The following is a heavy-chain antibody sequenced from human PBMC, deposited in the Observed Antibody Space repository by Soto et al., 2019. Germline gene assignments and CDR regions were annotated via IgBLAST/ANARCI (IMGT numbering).Heavy chain of an antibody. V-gene: IGHV4-31*03. CDR1: GGSISSGGYY. CDR3: ARATARMRGVIDY. D-gene: IGHD3-10*01. Sequence: QVQLQESGPGLVKPSQTLSLTCTVSGGSISSGGYYWSWIRQHPGKGLEWIGYIYYSVSTYYNPSLKSRVTISVDTSKNQFSLKLSSVTAADTAVYYCARATARMRGVIDYWGQGTLVTVSS. CDR2: IYYSVST. J-gene: IGHJ4*02.